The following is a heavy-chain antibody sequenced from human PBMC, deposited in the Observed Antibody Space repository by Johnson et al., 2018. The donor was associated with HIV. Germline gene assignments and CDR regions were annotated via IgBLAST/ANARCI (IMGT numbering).Heavy chain of an antibody. CDR3: ARVRCELPDDAFDI. CDR2: IKQDGREK. V-gene: IGHV3-7*01. CDR1: GFTFSSYW. Sequence: VQLVESGGGLVQPGGYLRLSCAASGFTFSSYWMSWVRQAPGKGQEWVANIKQDGREKYYVESEKGLFTISRDHAKNSLYLQMNSLRSEYTAVSYCARVRCELPDDAFDIWGQGTMVTVSS. J-gene: IGHJ3*02. D-gene: IGHD1-26*01.